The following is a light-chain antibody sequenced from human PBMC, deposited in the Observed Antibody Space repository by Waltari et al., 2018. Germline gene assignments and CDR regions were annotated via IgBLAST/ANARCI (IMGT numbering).Light chain of an antibody. J-gene: IGLJ3*02. CDR2: NVT. V-gene: IGLV2-11*02. CDR1: STDFGEYDF. CDR3: CSYAGMYTNGV. Sequence: QSAPTQPRPLSGSPGHSVTISSTGISTDFGEYDFDSWYQQHPGKAPKLILCNVTKRPSGAPDRPAGTYAGNAAPLTSAVLQADDDADYYCCSYAGMYTNGVFGGGTKLTVL.